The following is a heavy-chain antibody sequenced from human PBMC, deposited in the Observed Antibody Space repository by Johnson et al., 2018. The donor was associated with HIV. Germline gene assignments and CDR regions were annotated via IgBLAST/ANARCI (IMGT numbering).Heavy chain of an antibody. Sequence: QVQLVESGGGVVQPGRSLRLSCAASGFTFSSYGMHWVRQAPGKGLEWVAFIRYDGSNKYYADSVKGRFTISRDNSKNTLYLQMNSLRPEDTALYYCATRKDILTGYDAFDIWGQGTMVTVSS. D-gene: IGHD3-9*01. V-gene: IGHV3-30*02. CDR3: ATRKDILTGYDAFDI. CDR1: GFTFSSYG. J-gene: IGHJ3*02. CDR2: IRYDGSNK.